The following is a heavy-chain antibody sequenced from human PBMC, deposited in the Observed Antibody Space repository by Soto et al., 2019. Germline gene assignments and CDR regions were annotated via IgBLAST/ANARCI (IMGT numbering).Heavy chain of an antibody. D-gene: IGHD3-16*01. V-gene: IGHV4-59*08. Sequence: QVQLQESGPGLVKPSETLSLTCTVSGASISRDHWNWIRQPPGKGLEWIGEYSGTTNYNPSLRSQAAISVDTSNIQSSCKLRYVSAAEPAVFFCATYTTGGGGRGYWGQGPLVTVSS. CDR2: YSGTT. J-gene: IGHJ4*02. CDR3: ATYTTGGGGRGY. CDR1: GASISRDH.